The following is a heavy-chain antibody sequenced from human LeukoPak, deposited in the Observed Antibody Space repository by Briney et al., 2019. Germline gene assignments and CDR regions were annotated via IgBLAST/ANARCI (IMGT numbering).Heavy chain of an antibody. CDR2: IISKAYGGTT. D-gene: IGHD3-10*01. V-gene: IGHV3-49*03. Sequence: GGALRLSCTASGFTFGDYAMSWFRQAPGKGLEGVGFIISKAYGGTTEYAASVKGRFTISRDDSKSIAYLQMNSLKTEDTAVYYCTRYGSGSYYYYYYYMDVWGKGTTVTVSS. J-gene: IGHJ6*03. CDR1: GFTFGDYA. CDR3: TRYGSGSYYYYYYYMDV.